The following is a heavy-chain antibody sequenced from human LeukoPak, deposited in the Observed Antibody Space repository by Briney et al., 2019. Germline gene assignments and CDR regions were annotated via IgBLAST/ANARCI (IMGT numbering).Heavy chain of an antibody. CDR1: GFTFSSYS. D-gene: IGHD2-21*02. Sequence: PGGSLRLSCAASGFTFSSYSMNWVSQAPGKGLEWVSSISSSSSYIYYADSVKGRFTISRDNSKNTLYLQMNSLRAEDTAVYYCAKEGGTYCGGDCYPFHYMDAWGKGTTVTISS. J-gene: IGHJ6*03. CDR2: ISSSSSYI. V-gene: IGHV3-21*04. CDR3: AKEGGTYCGGDCYPFHYMDA.